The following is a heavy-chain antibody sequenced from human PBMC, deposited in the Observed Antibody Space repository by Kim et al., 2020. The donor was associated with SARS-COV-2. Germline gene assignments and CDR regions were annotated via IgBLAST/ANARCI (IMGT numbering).Heavy chain of an antibody. CDR2: IKQAGSEK. V-gene: IGHV3-7*01. Sequence: GGSLRLSCAASGFNFSTYWMNWVRQAPGKGLEWVANIKQAGSEKLYVDSVRGRFTISRDNSKNSLYLQMNNLRAEDTAVYYCARSRFMDVWGQGTSVTVSS. J-gene: IGHJ6*02. CDR3: ARSRFMDV. CDR1: GFNFSTYW.